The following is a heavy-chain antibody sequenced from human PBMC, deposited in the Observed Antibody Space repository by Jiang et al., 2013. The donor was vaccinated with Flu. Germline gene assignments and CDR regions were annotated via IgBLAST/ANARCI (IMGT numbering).Heavy chain of an antibody. CDR1: GFTFSSYS. Sequence: QLLESGGGLVQPGGSLRLSCAASGFTFSSYSMNWVRQAPGKGLEWISYISSRSTTIYYADSVKGRFTISRDNANNSLYLQMNSLSAEDTAVYYCATQLVAGTTIMRNGMDVWGQGTTVIVSS. CDR3: ATQLVAGTTIMRNGMDV. V-gene: IGHV3-48*01. D-gene: IGHD1-1*01. CDR2: ISSRSTTI. J-gene: IGHJ6*02.